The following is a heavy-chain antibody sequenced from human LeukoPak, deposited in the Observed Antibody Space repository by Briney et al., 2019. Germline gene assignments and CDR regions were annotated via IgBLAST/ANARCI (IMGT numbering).Heavy chain of an antibody. CDR3: AKDIHSSGWYYFDY. CDR1: GFTFDDYA. V-gene: IGHV3-9*01. CDR2: ISWNSGSI. D-gene: IGHD6-19*01. J-gene: IGHJ4*02. Sequence: PGGSLRLSCAASGFTFDDYAMHWVRQAPGKGLERVSGISWNSGSIGYADSVKGRFTISRDNAKNSLYLQMNSLRAEDTALYYCAKDIHSSGWYYFDYWGQGTLVTVFS.